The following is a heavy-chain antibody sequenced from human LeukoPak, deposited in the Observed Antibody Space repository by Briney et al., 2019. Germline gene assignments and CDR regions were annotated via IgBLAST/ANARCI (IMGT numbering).Heavy chain of an antibody. V-gene: IGHV1-2*04. CDR3: ARDDASVWVPPFYYFDY. J-gene: IGHJ4*02. CDR1: GYTFTGYY. CDR2: INPNSGGT. Sequence: ASVKVSCKASGYTFTGYYMHWVRQAPGQGLEWMGWINPNSGGTNYAPKFQGWVTMTRDTSISTAYMELSRLRSDDTAVYYCARDDASVWVPPFYYFDYWGQGTLVTVSS. D-gene: IGHD1-26*01.